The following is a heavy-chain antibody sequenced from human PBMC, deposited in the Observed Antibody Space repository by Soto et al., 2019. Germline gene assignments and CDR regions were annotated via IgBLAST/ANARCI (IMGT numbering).Heavy chain of an antibody. Sequence: GGSLRLSCAASGFTFSSYSMNWVRQAPGKGLEWVSSISSSSSYIYYADSVKGRFTISRDNAKNSLYLQMNSLRAEDTAVYYCAREATRFGELSVDAFDIWGQGTMVTVSS. CDR2: ISSSSSYI. J-gene: IGHJ3*02. CDR1: GFTFSSYS. D-gene: IGHD3-10*01. CDR3: AREATRFGELSVDAFDI. V-gene: IGHV3-21*01.